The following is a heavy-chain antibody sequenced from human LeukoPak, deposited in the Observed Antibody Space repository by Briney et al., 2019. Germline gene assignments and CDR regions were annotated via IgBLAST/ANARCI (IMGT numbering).Heavy chain of an antibody. CDR3: AKGYDSSFHWFDP. Sequence: GGSLRLSCAASGFTFSSYAMSWVRQAPGRGLEWVLGISGSGDSTYYADSVKGRFTISRDNSKNTLYLQMNSLRAEDTAVYYCAKGYDSSFHWFDPWGQGTLVTVSS. J-gene: IGHJ5*02. CDR1: GFTFSSYA. CDR2: ISGSGDST. V-gene: IGHV3-23*01. D-gene: IGHD3-22*01.